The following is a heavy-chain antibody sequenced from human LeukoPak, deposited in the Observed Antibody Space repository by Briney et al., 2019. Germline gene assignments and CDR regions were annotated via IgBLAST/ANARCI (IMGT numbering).Heavy chain of an antibody. J-gene: IGHJ4*02. CDR3: ARDQEGFDY. CDR2: IYPRDGSS. CDR1: GYTFTSNY. Sequence: ASVKVSCKASGYTFTSNYIHWVRQAPGQGLEWMGMIYPRDGSSSYAQKFQGRVTVTRDTSTSTVHMELSGLRSEDTAVYYCARDQEGFDYWGQGTLATVSS. V-gene: IGHV1-46*01.